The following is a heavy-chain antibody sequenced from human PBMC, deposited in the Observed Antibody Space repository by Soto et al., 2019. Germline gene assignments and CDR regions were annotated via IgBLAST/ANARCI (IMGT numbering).Heavy chain of an antibody. D-gene: IGHD3-16*01. CDR2: ISTSGNT. CDR3: ARGGGVPALGDP. V-gene: IGHV4-4*07. J-gene: IGHJ5*02. CDR1: GVSMRNSY. Sequence: QVQLEESGPGLVKPSETLSLICSVSGVSMRNSYWTWIRQSAGKGLEWIGRISTSGNTNYNPALNSRLTMSVDTSKNQVSLKLTAVTAADTAVYYCARGGGVPALGDPWGQGTLVTVSS.